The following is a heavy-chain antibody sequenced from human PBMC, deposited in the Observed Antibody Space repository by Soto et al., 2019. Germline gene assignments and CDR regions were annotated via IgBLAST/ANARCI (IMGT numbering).Heavy chain of an antibody. Sequence: PGESLKISCKGSGYSFNNFWIAWVRQMPGKGLEWMGIIYPGDSDTKYSPSFQGQVTISVDRSIDTAYLQFSRLKASDTAVYYCARRGKDIIPAAWFDPWGQGTQVTVSS. CDR1: GYSFNNFW. V-gene: IGHV5-51*01. CDR2: IYPGDSDT. CDR3: ARRGKDIIPAAWFDP. J-gene: IGHJ5*02. D-gene: IGHD2-2*01.